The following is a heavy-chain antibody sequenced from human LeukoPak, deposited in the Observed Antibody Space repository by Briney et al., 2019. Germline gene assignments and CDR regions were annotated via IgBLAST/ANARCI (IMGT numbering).Heavy chain of an antibody. CDR3: AREVNLRFLEWLIDY. J-gene: IGHJ4*02. CDR2: IYTSGST. Sequence: SETLSLTCTVSGGSISSYHWSWIRQPAGKGLEWIGRIYTSGSTNYNPSLKSRVTMSVDTSKNQFSLKLSSVTAADTAVYYCAREVNLRFLEWLIDYWGQGTLVTVSS. V-gene: IGHV4-4*07. D-gene: IGHD3-3*01. CDR1: GGSISSYH.